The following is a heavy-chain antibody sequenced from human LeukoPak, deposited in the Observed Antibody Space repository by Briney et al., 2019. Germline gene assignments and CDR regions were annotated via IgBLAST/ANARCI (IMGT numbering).Heavy chain of an antibody. D-gene: IGHD3-3*01. CDR2: ISHGGST. CDR1: GDSITSSSYY. CDR3: AREGSGYSSEFDS. V-gene: IGHV4-39*07. Sequence: SETLSLTCTVSGDSITSSSYYWGWIRQPPGKGLEWIGTISHGGSTYYNPSLKSRVSISGDTSKTQFSLTLSSVTAADTALYFCAREGSGYSSEFDSWGQGTLVTVSS. J-gene: IGHJ4*02.